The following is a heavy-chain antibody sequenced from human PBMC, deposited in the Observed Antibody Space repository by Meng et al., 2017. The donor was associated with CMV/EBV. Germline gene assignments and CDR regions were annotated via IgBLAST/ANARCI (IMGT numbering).Heavy chain of an antibody. J-gene: IGHJ6*02. D-gene: IGHD3-3*01. V-gene: IGHV1-2*02. CDR2: INPNSGGT. CDR3: ARDWTIPYCGMDV. CDR1: GYTFTGYY. Sequence: ASVKVSCKASGYTFTGYYMHWVRQAPGQGLEWMGWINPNSGGTNYAQKCQGRVTMTRDTSISTAYMELSRLKSDDTAVYYCARDWTIPYCGMDVWGQGTTVTVSS.